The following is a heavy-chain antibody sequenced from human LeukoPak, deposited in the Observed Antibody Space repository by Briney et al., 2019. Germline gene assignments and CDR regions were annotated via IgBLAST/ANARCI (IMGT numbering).Heavy chain of an antibody. Sequence: SETLSLTCTVSGGSISGYYWSWIRQPPGQGLEWIAYIHYSGSTNYNPPLKSRLTISVDTSKNQLSLKLNSVTDADTAVYYCARHGQNDGYPLDYWGRGTLVSVSS. CDR1: GGSISGYY. CDR2: IHYSGST. CDR3: ARHGQNDGYPLDY. J-gene: IGHJ4*02. D-gene: IGHD5-24*01. V-gene: IGHV4-59*08.